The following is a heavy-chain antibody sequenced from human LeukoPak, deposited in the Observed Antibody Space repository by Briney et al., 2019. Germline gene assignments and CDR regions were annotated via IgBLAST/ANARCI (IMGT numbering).Heavy chain of an antibody. J-gene: IGHJ3*02. D-gene: IGHD3-16*01. V-gene: IGHV3-74*01. Sequence: GGSLRLSCAASGFTFSSYWMHWVRQAPGKGLVWVSRINSDGSSTSYADSVKGRFTISRDNAKNTLYLQMNSLRAEDTAVYYCERVWGYPDAFDIWGQGTMVTVSS. CDR1: GFTFSSYW. CDR3: ERVWGYPDAFDI. CDR2: INSDGSST.